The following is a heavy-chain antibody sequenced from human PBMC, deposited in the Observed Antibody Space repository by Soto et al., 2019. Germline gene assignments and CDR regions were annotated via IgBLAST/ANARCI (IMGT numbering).Heavy chain of an antibody. J-gene: IGHJ4*02. CDR1: GGSISSSSYY. CDR2: IYYSGNT. D-gene: IGHD3-9*01. V-gene: IGHV4-39*01. Sequence: SSETLSLTCTVSGGSISSSSYYWGWIRQPRGKGLEWIGSIYYSGNTYYNPSLKTRVTISLDKSKSQFSLRLNSVTAADSAVYFCARLEGLATISYYFDFWGQGAQVTVSS. CDR3: ARLEGLATISYYFDF.